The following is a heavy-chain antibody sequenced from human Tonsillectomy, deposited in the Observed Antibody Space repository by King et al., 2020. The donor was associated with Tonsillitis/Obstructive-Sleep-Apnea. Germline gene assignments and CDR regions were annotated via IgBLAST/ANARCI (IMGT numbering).Heavy chain of an antibody. CDR1: GGSLSSSPHY. V-gene: IGHV4-39*01. J-gene: IGHJ4*02. CDR3: ASRQDDDGKRGVDD. CDR2: IYSSGST. D-gene: IGHD4-23*01. Sequence: QLQESGPGLVKPSETLSLPFSVSGGSLSSSPHYLGWIRQPPGTGLEWIGSIYSSGSTYYNPSLKSRVPLSVDTSKNQFSLKLSSVTAADTAVYSCASRQDDDGKRGVDDWGQGTLVTVTS.